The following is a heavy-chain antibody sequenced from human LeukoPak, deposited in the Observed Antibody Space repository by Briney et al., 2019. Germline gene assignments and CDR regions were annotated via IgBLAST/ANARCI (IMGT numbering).Heavy chain of an antibody. CDR1: EXSFSSYD. Sequence: GGSLRLSCAASEXSFSSYDMSWVRQTLEKGLEWVSSISGDGVTFYADSVKGRFTISRDKSKNTLYLQMNSLRADDTAIYYCAKGPNFGSWRAVDYWGQGSLVTVSS. CDR3: AKGPNFGSWRAVDY. V-gene: IGHV3-23*01. CDR2: ISGDGVT. J-gene: IGHJ4*02. D-gene: IGHD3-10*01.